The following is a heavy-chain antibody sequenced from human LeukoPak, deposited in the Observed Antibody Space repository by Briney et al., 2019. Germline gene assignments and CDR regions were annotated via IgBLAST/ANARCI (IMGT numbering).Heavy chain of an antibody. J-gene: IGHJ3*02. CDR2: IIPILGIA. Sequence: ASVKVSCKASGGTFSSYAISWVRQAPGQGLEWMGRIIPILGIANYAQKFQGRVTITADKSTSTAYMELSSLRSEDTAVYYCAREHSGSYSDAFDIWGQGTMVTVSS. V-gene: IGHV1-69*04. CDR1: GGTFSSYA. CDR3: AREHSGSYSDAFDI. D-gene: IGHD1-26*01.